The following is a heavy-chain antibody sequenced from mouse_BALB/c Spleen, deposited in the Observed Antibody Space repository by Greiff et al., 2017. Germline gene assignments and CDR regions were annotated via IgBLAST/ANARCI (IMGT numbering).Heavy chain of an antibody. CDR3: ARDDRYDGMDD. Sequence: QVQLKESGPGLVAPSQSLSITCTVSGFSLTSYGVHWVRQPPGKGLEWLGVIWAGGSTNYNSALMSRLSISKDNSKSQVFLKMNSLQTDDTAMYYCARDDRYDGMDDWGQGTSVTVSS. V-gene: IGHV2-9*02. CDR1: GFSLTSYG. CDR2: IWAGGST. D-gene: IGHD2-14*01. J-gene: IGHJ4*01.